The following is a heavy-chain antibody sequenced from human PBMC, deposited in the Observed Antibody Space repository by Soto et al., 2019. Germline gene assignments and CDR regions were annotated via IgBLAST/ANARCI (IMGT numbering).Heavy chain of an antibody. CDR3: VRVAYGDLGG. J-gene: IGHJ4*02. CDR1: GFTFSSYW. CDR2: IKSDGSDT. V-gene: IGHV3-74*01. D-gene: IGHD4-17*01. Sequence: VQLVESGGGLVQPGGSLRLSCAASGFTFSSYWMHWVRQAPGKGLVWVSRIKSDGSDTSYADSVEGRFTISRDNAKNTLYLQMSSLRAEDTAVYYCVRVAYGDLGGWGQGTLVTVSS.